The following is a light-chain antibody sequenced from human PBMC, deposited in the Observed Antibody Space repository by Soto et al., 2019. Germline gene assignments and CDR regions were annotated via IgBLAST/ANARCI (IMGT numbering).Light chain of an antibody. J-gene: IGKJ5*01. V-gene: IGKV3D-15*01. CDR1: QRVSRD. CDR2: DTS. Sequence: EIVMTQSPASLSVSPGERVTLSCRASQRVSRDLSCYQQKPGQAPRLLIYDTSTRATGVPARFSGSGSGTEFTLTISDLQSEDFAVYCCQQRSDWPPITFGQGTRVEIK. CDR3: QQRSDWPPIT.